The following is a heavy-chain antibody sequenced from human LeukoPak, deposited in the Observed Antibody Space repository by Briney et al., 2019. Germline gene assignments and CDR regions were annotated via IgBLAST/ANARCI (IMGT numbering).Heavy chain of an antibody. CDR1: GFTFSSYS. Sequence: GGSLRLSCAASGFTFSSYSMNWVRQAPGKGLEGVSSISSSSSYIYYADSVKGRFTISRDNAKNSLYLQMNSLRAEDTAVYYCVNDYGGNPRHYWGQGTLVTVSS. V-gene: IGHV3-21*01. J-gene: IGHJ4*02. CDR3: VNDYGGNPRHY. CDR2: ISSSSSYI. D-gene: IGHD4-23*01.